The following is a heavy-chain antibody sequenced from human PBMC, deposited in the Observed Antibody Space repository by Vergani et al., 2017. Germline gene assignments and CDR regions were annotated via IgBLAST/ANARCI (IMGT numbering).Heavy chain of an antibody. Sequence: QVQLVQSGAEVKKPGASVKVSCKASGYTFTSYGISWVRQAPGQGLEWMGWISAYNGNTNYAQKLQGRVTMTTDTSTSTAYMELRSLRSDDRAVYYCARHPDIVVVPAAPYYYYYYGMDGWSQGTTVTVYS. J-gene: IGHJ6*02. V-gene: IGHV1-18*04. CDR3: ARHPDIVVVPAAPYYYYYYGMDG. CDR2: ISAYNGNT. D-gene: IGHD2-2*01. CDR1: GYTFTSYG.